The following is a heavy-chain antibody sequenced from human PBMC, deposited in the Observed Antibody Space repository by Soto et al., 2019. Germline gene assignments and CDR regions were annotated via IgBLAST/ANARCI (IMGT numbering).Heavy chain of an antibody. CDR3: ARDGGYSGNDWVPMRLYNNWFDP. CDR1: GDSVSSNSAA. J-gene: IGHJ5*02. Sequence: PSQTLSLTCAISGDSVSSNSAAWNWIRQSPSRGLEWLGRTYYRSKWYNDYAVSVKSRITINPDTSKNQFSLQLNSVTPEDTAVYYCARDGGYSGNDWVPMRLYNNWFDPWGQGTLVTVSS. D-gene: IGHD1-26*01. CDR2: TYYRSKWYN. V-gene: IGHV6-1*01.